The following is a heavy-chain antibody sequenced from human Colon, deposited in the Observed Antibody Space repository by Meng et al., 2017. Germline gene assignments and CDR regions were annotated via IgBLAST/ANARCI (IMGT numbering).Heavy chain of an antibody. Sequence: GESLKISCAASGLTFSSRVISWVRQAPGKGLEWLSAITDSGVGTFYADSVKGRFTISRDNSKNTLYLQMSSLRAEDTAVYYCGTYTSGSYTPPPADWGQGTLVTVSS. D-gene: IGHD6-19*01. CDR3: GTYTSGSYTPPPAD. CDR1: GLTFSSRV. J-gene: IGHJ4*02. V-gene: IGHV3-23*01. CDR2: ITDSGVGT.